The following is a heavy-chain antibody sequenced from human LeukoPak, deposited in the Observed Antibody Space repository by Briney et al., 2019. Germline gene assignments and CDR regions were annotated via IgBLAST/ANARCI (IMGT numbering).Heavy chain of an antibody. V-gene: IGHV3-23*01. D-gene: IGHD3-9*01. CDR2: ISGSGGST. CDR1: GFTFSSYA. Sequence: GGSLRLSCAASGFTFSSYALSWVRQAPGKGLEWVSAISGSGGSTYYADSVKGRFTISRDNSKNTLYLQMNSLRAEDTAVYYCAKERWDYDIFTGYPNYLDYWGQGTLVTVSS. J-gene: IGHJ4*02. CDR3: AKERWDYDIFTGYPNYLDY.